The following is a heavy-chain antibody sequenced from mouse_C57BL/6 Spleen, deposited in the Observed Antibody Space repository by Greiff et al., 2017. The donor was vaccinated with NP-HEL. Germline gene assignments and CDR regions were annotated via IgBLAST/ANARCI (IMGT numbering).Heavy chain of an antibody. Sequence: EVHLVESGGGLVKPGGSLKLSCAASGFTFSDSGMHWVRQAPETGLEWVAYISSGSSTIYYADTVKGRFPISRDNAKNTLFLQMTSLRSEDTAMYYCARRGSFTLGYFDYWGQGTTLTVSS. CDR1: GFTFSDSG. CDR3: ARRGSFTLGYFDY. V-gene: IGHV5-17*01. CDR2: ISSGSSTI. D-gene: IGHD4-1*01. J-gene: IGHJ2*01.